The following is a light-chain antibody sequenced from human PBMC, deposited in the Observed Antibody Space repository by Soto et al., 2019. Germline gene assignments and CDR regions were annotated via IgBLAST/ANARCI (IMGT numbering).Light chain of an antibody. CDR2: GAS. CDR3: QQYGSSPPRLT. CDR1: QSVRSSY. V-gene: IGKV3-20*01. Sequence: EIVLTQSPGTLSLSPGERATLSCRASQSVRSSYFAWYQQKPGQAPRLLIYGASSRATGIPDRFSGSGSGTDFTLTISRLEPEDFAVYYCQQYGSSPPRLTFGGGTKVEIK. J-gene: IGKJ4*01.